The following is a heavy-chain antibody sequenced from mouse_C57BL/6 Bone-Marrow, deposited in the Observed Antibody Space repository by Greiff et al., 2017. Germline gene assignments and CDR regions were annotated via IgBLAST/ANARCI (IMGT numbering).Heavy chain of an antibody. CDR3: SRQVTTVLATKYFDV. Sequence: EVHLVESGGGLVKPGGSLKLSCAASGFTFSSYTMSWVRQTPEKRLQWVAALSGGGGNTYSPDSVKGRFTISRDNDKNILYLQMNSLRSEDTALYYCSRQVTTVLATKYFDVGGTGTAVTVSS. CDR1: GFTFSSYT. V-gene: IGHV5-9*01. D-gene: IGHD1-1*01. CDR2: LSGGGGNT. J-gene: IGHJ1*03.